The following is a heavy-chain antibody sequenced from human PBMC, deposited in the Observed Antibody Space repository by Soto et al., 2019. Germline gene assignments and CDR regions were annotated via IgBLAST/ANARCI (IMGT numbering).Heavy chain of an antibody. CDR2: INPNSGGT. Sequence: ASVKVSCKASGYTFTGYYMHWVRQAPGQGLEWMGWINPNSGGTNYAQKFQGRVPMTRDTSISTAYMELSRLRSDDTAVYYCARDQRWRIPRHNWFDPWGQGTLVTVSS. CDR1: GYTFTGYY. CDR3: ARDQRWRIPRHNWFDP. J-gene: IGHJ5*02. D-gene: IGHD1-1*01. V-gene: IGHV1-2*02.